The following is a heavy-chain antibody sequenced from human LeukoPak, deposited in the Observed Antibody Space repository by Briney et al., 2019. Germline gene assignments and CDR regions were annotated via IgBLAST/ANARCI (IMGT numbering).Heavy chain of an antibody. Sequence: QSGGSLRLSCAASGFTFSSYAMSWVRQAPGKGLEWVSAISGSGGSTYYTDSVKGRFTISRDNSKNTLYLQMNTLRAEDTAIYYCAKRISGYSSSWYYMDVWGKGTTVTISS. CDR3: AKRISGYSSSWYYMDV. CDR1: GFTFSSYA. V-gene: IGHV3-23*01. D-gene: IGHD6-13*01. J-gene: IGHJ6*03. CDR2: ISGSGGST.